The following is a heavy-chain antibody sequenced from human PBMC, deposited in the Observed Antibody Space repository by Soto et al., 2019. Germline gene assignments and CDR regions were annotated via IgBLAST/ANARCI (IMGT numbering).Heavy chain of an antibody. CDR3: ARVRGYSGYGYYYGMDV. V-gene: IGHV1-69*01. Sequence: QVQLVQSGAEVKKPGSSVKVSCKASGGTFSSYAISWVRQAPGQGLEWMGGIIPIFGTANYAQKFQGRVTITADESTSTAYMELSSLRSEDTAVYYYARVRGYSGYGYYYGMDVWGQGTTVTVSS. J-gene: IGHJ6*02. CDR2: IIPIFGTA. CDR1: GGTFSSYA. D-gene: IGHD5-12*01.